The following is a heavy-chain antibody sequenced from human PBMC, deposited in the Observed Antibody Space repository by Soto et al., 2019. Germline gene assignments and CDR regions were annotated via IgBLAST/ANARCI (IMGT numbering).Heavy chain of an antibody. CDR1: GFTFSSYG. D-gene: IGHD3-22*01. V-gene: IGHV3-30*18. CDR2: ISYDGSNK. Sequence: GGSLRLSCAASGFTFSSYGMHWVRQAPCKGLEWVAVISYDGSNKYYADSVKGRFTISRDNSKNTLYLQMNSLRAEDTAVYYCAKGAGYDSSGYYQEYFQHWGQGTLVTVSS. CDR3: AKGAGYDSSGYYQEYFQH. J-gene: IGHJ1*01.